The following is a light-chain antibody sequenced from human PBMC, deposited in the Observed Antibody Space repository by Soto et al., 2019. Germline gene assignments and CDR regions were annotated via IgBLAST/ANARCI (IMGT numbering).Light chain of an antibody. V-gene: IGKV3-15*01. CDR3: QQNNKWPPGT. Sequence: EVVMTQSPAAVSVSPGEGVSLSCRASQTISNDLAWYQQKPGQAPRLLIYGASTRATGVPARFSGGGSGTEFTLTISSLQSEDFAFYYCQQNNKWPPGTFDGGTKVEIK. CDR2: GAS. J-gene: IGKJ4*01. CDR1: QTISND.